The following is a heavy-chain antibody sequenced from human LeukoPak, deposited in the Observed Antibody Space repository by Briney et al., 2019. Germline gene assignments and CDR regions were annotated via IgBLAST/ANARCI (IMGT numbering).Heavy chain of an antibody. J-gene: IGHJ5*02. CDR3: ARVPTYYYGSGSPT. D-gene: IGHD3-10*01. V-gene: IGHV4-61*02. Sequence: SQTLSLTCTVSGGSISSGSYYWSWIRQPAGKGLEWIGRIYTSGSTNYNPSPKSRVTISVDTSKNQFSLKLSSVTAADTAVYYCARVPTYYYGSGSPTWGQGTLVTVSS. CDR2: IYTSGST. CDR1: GGSISSGSYY.